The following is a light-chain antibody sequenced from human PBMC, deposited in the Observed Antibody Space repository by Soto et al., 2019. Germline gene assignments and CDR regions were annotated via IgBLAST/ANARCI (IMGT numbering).Light chain of an antibody. CDR2: TAS. J-gene: IGKJ1*01. V-gene: IGKV1-6*01. CDR1: QDIRND. Sequence: AIQITQSPASLSASVGDRVTITCRASQDIRNDLGWFQQKPGKAPKLLINTASTLQSGVSSRFSGSGSGTDFTLTISSLQPEDFATYYCLQDYIYPWMFGQGTKVDIK. CDR3: LQDYIYPWM.